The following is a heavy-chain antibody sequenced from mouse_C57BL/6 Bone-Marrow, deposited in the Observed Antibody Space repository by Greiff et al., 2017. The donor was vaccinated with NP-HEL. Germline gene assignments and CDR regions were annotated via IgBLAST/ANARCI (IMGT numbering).Heavy chain of an antibody. Sequence: VQRVESGAELARPGASVKLSCKASGYTFTSYGISWVKQRTGQGLEWIGEIYPRSGNTYYNEKFKGKATLTADKSSSTAYMELRSLTSEDSAVYFCAKGYYGSSWFAYWGQGTLVTVSA. J-gene: IGHJ3*01. V-gene: IGHV1-81*01. CDR3: AKGYYGSSWFAY. CDR1: GYTFTSYG. D-gene: IGHD1-1*01. CDR2: IYPRSGNT.